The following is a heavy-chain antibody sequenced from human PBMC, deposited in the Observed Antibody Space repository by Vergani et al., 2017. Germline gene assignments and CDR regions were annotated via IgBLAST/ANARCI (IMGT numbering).Heavy chain of an antibody. J-gene: IGHJ4*02. D-gene: IGHD2-21*02. V-gene: IGHV4-31*03. Sequence: QVQLQESGPGLVKPSQTLSLTCRVPGGSITTGGHSWSWVRQPPGKGLEWFGYMFDTGTTFYTPSLKIRVTISADTSENQFSLMLTSVTAADTAVYYCARDPLANCGGDCVDFWGQGVLVTVSS. CDR2: MFDTGTT. CDR1: GGSITTGGHS. CDR3: ARDPLANCGGDCVDF.